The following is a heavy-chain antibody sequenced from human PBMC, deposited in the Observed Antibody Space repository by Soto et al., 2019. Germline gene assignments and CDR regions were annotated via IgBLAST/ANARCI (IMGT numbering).Heavy chain of an antibody. D-gene: IGHD2-15*01. V-gene: IGHV4-39*01. J-gene: IGHJ6*03. Sequence: SETLSLTCTVAGGSISSSSYYWGWIRQPPGKGLEWIGSIYYSGSTYYNPSLKSRVTISVDTSKNQFSLKLSSVTAADTAVYYCASPRGCSGGSCYDYYYYMAVWGKGTTVTVSS. CDR2: IYYSGST. CDR3: ASPRGCSGGSCYDYYYYMAV. CDR1: GGSISSSSYY.